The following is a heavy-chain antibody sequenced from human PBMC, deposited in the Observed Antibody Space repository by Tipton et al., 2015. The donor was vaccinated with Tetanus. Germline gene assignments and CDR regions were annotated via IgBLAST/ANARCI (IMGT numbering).Heavy chain of an antibody. J-gene: IGHJ6*02. Sequence: QLVQSGAEVKKPGASVKVSCKASGYTFTSYAMHWVRQAPGQRLEWMGWINAGNGNTKYSQKFQGRVTITRDTSASTAYMELSSLRSEDTAVYYCARDGTGTGSGWNDYYYYGMDVWGQGTTVTVSS. V-gene: IGHV1-3*01. CDR3: ARDGTGTGSGWNDYYYYGMDV. D-gene: IGHD6-19*01. CDR1: GYTFTSYA. CDR2: INAGNGNT.